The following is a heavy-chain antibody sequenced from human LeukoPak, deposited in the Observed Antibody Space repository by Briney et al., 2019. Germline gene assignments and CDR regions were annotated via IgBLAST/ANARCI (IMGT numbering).Heavy chain of an antibody. CDR1: GFTFGTFW. Sequence: AGGSLRLSCEASGFTFGTFWMSWVRQAPGKGLEWVANINQGARETNYVDSVKGRFTIARDDAKNSLYLQMNSLRPEDTAMYFCARDKGGMVPSDHWGQGTLVTVSS. J-gene: IGHJ4*02. V-gene: IGHV3-7*01. D-gene: IGHD3-10*01. CDR3: ARDKGGMVPSDH. CDR2: INQGARET.